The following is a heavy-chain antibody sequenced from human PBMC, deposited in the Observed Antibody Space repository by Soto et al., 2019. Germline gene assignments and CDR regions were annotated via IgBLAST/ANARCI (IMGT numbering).Heavy chain of an antibody. V-gene: IGHV6-1*01. Sequence: PTLSLTGAISGGSVSSNSAAWNWIRQSPSRGLEWLGRTYYRSKWYNDYAVSVKSRITINPDTSKNQFSLQLNSVTPEDTAVYYCARDRDIVVVPAASYYYGMDVWGQGTTVTVSS. CDR2: TYYRSKWYN. J-gene: IGHJ6*02. D-gene: IGHD2-2*01. CDR3: ARDRDIVVVPAASYYYGMDV. CDR1: GGSVSSNSAA.